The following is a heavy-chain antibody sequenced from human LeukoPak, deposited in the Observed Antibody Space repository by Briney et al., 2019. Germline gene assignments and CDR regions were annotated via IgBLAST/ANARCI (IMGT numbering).Heavy chain of an antibody. CDR2: MNPGSGNT. J-gene: IGHJ4*02. Sequence: ASVKVSCKASGYTFTSHHINWLRQAAGQGLEWTGWMNPGSGNTVSAQKFQGRVTMTWDTSISTAYMELSSLRSEDTAVYYCARGRPTNLGGIYWGQGTLVTVSS. CDR1: GYTFTSHH. CDR3: ARGRPTNLGGIY. V-gene: IGHV1-8*01. D-gene: IGHD7-27*01.